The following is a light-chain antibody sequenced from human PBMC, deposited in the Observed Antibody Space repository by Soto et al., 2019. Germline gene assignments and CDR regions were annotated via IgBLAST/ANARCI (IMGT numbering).Light chain of an antibody. CDR3: QQYGSSPIT. V-gene: IGKV3-20*01. Sequence: EIVLTQSPVTLSLSPGERATLSCRASQSVNSDYLAWFQQKPGQAPRLLIYGASTRTTGIPDRFSGSGSGTDFTLTISRLEPEDFAVYYCQQYGSSPITFGQGTRLEN. J-gene: IGKJ5*01. CDR2: GAS. CDR1: QSVNSDY.